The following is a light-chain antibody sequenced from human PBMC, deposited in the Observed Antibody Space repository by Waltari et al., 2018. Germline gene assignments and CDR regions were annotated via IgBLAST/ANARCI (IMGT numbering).Light chain of an antibody. CDR1: QGINTY. CDR3: GPLNSYQGT. J-gene: IGKJ1*01. CDR2: AAS. V-gene: IGKV1-9*01. Sequence: IQLTQSPSSLSASVGDRVSITCRASQGINTYLACYQQKPGKAPKLLIYAASTFQSGAPTRIRGSGSGTESTFTISTLPPEDFATYCSGPLNSYQGTFGQGTNVEIK.